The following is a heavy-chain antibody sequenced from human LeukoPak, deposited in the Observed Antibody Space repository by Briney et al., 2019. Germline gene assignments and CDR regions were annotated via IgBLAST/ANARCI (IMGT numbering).Heavy chain of an antibody. V-gene: IGHV3-30-3*01. D-gene: IGHD3-3*01. Sequence: PGGSLRLSCAASGFTFSSYAMHWVRQAPGKGLEWVAVISYDGSNKYYADSVKGRFTISRDNSKNTLYLQMNSLRAEDTAVYYCARDLIRFLEWLSLGMDVWGQGTTVTVS. CDR1: GFTFSSYA. CDR3: ARDLIRFLEWLSLGMDV. CDR2: ISYDGSNK. J-gene: IGHJ6*02.